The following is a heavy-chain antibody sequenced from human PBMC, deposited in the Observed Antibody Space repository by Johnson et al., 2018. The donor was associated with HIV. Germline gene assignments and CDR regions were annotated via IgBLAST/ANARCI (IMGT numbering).Heavy chain of an antibody. CDR2: IKSKTDGGTT. V-gene: IGHV3-15*01. CDR3: STDQAGDYVWGSYRYAFDI. D-gene: IGHD3-16*02. J-gene: IGHJ3*02. Sequence: MQLVESGGGLVQPGGSLKLSCAASGFTFSSAWMSWVRQAPGKGLEWVGRIKSKTDGGTTDYAAPVTGRFTISRDDSKNALFLQMNSLKTEDTAVYFCSTDQAGDYVWGSYRYAFDIWGQGTKVTVSS. CDR1: GFTFSSAW.